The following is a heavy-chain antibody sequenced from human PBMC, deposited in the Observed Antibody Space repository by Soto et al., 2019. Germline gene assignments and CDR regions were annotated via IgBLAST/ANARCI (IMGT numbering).Heavy chain of an antibody. V-gene: IGHV4-34*01. D-gene: IGHD6-13*01. CDR3: ASLVRQQLSIRTREPRIWFDP. CDR2: INHSGST. CDR1: GGSFSGYY. J-gene: IGHJ5*02. Sequence: NPSETLSLTCAVYGGSFSGYYWSWIRQPPGKGLEWIGEINHSGSTNYNPSLKSRVTISVDTSKNQFSLKLSSVTAADTAVYYCASLVRQQLSIRTREPRIWFDPWGQGTLVTVSS.